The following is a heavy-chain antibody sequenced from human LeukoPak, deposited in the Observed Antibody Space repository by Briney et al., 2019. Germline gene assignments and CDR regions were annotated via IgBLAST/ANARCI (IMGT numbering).Heavy chain of an antibody. J-gene: IGHJ6*02. D-gene: IGHD2-2*01. V-gene: IGHV4-4*02. CDR2: ISQSGST. CDR3: ARGCSSTSCWLRMDV. CDR1: GGSISSSRW. Sequence: SETLSLTCVVSGGSISSSRWWSWVRQPPGKGLEWIGEISQSGSTNYNPSLKSRVTMSVDKSKNQFSLKLSSLTAADTAVYYCARGCSSTSCWLRMDVWGQGTTVTVSS.